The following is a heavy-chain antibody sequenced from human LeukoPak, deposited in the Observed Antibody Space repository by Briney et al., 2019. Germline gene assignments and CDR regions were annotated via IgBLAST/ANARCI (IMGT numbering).Heavy chain of an antibody. D-gene: IGHD3-3*01. CDR2: IYYSGST. V-gene: IGHV4-59*11. J-gene: IGHJ3*02. CDR1: GGSISSHY. CDR3: ARLRPYDFWSGYYYDAFDI. Sequence: KAPETLSLTCTVSGGSISSHYWSWIRQPPGKGLEWIGYIYYSGSTNYNPSLKSRVTISVDTSKNQFSLKLSSVTAADTAVYYCARLRPYDFWSGYYYDAFDIWGQGTMVTVSS.